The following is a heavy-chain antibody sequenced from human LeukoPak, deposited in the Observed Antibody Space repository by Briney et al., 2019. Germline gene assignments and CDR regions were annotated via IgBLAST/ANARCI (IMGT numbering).Heavy chain of an antibody. CDR3: ARLRADWLLYYYYYGMDV. CDR1: GFTFSSYG. D-gene: IGHD3-9*01. Sequence: GGSLRLSCAASGFTFSSYGMHWVRQAPGKGLEWVAVISYDGSNKYYADSVKGRFTISRDNSKNTLYLQMNSLRAEDTAVYYCARLRADWLLYYYYYGMDVWGQGTTVTVSS. J-gene: IGHJ6*02. V-gene: IGHV3-30*03. CDR2: ISYDGSNK.